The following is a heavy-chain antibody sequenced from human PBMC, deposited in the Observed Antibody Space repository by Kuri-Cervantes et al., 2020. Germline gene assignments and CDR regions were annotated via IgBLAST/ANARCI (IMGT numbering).Heavy chain of an antibody. D-gene: IGHD2-2*01. CDR3: AKEYVGYCSSTSCYNFDY. V-gene: IGHV3-30*18. Sequence: GESLKISCAASGFTFSSYGMHWVRQAPGKGLEWVAVISYDGSNKYYADSVKGRFTISRDNSKNTQYLQVNSLRAEDTAVYYCAKEYVGYCSSTSCYNFDYWGQGTLVTVSS. CDR2: ISYDGSNK. J-gene: IGHJ4*02. CDR1: GFTFSSYG.